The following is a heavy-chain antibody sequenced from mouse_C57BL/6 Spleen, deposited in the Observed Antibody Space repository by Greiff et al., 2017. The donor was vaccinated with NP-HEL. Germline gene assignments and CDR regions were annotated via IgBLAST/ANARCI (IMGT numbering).Heavy chain of an antibody. CDR1: GFSLTSYG. J-gene: IGHJ4*01. D-gene: IGHD4-1*01. V-gene: IGHV2-2*01. Sequence: QVQLQQSGPGLVQPSQSLSITCTVSGFSLTSYGVHWVRQSPGKGLEWLVVIWSGGSTDYHAAFISRLSISKDNSKSQVFYKMNSLKADDTAIYYCASPSWDPNAMDYWGQGTSVTVSS. CDR3: ASPSWDPNAMDY. CDR2: IWSGGST.